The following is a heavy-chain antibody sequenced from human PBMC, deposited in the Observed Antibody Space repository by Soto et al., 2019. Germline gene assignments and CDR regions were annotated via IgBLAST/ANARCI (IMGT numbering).Heavy chain of an antibody. V-gene: IGHV4-59*12. CDR2: IFYRGIT. Sequence: QVQLQESGPGLVKPSETLSLTCSVSGASITSSYWSWIRQSPGKGLERIGYIFYRGITNYNPALGSRVTMSVDTAKNQLSLNMNSMTAADTAVYYCARTPYRLALGTVLCYFDHWGQGTLVTVSS. CDR1: GASITSSY. J-gene: IGHJ4*02. CDR3: ARTPYRLALGTVLCYFDH. D-gene: IGHD3-16*01.